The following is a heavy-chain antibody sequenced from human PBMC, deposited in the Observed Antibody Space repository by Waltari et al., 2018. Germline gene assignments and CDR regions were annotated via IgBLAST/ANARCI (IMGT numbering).Heavy chain of an antibody. D-gene: IGHD7-27*01. J-gene: IGHJ4*02. Sequence: QVQLQESGPGLVKPSQTLSLTCTVSGASISSQHYSWTWIRQPPGKGLEWIGHIFYNGSTYFNPSLKSRVTMSLDTSKNQFSLKLSSVTAADTAVYYCASQDITGGYFDYWGQGTLVTVSS. V-gene: IGHV4-30-4*08. CDR3: ASQDITGGYFDY. CDR1: GASISSQHYS. CDR2: IFYNGST.